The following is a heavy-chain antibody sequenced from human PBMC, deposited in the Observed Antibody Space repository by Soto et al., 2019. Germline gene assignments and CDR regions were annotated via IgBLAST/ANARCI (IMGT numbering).Heavy chain of an antibody. D-gene: IGHD3-3*01. CDR2: ISSSGTA. J-gene: IGHJ4*02. CDR1: GCPVSNLY. Sequence: PGGSLRLSCAASGCPVSNLYMTWIRQAPGMGLEWVSVISSSGTAYYADSVKGRFTISIDSSKNTLFLQMNSLRAEDTAVYHCARDTFGGAYDFCHGGQGTLVTVSS. V-gene: IGHV3-66*01. CDR3: ARDTFGGAYDFCH.